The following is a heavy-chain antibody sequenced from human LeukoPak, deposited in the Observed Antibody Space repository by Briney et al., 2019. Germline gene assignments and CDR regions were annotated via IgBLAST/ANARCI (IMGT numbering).Heavy chain of an antibody. D-gene: IGHD3-16*01. CDR2: IKHDESEK. CDR3: TRRLDD. CDR1: GFTFSSYA. J-gene: IGHJ4*02. Sequence: GGSLRLSCEASGFTFSSYAIRWVRQAPGKGLEWVANIKHDESEKNYLDSVKGRFTISRDNAQNSLYLQMNGLRVEDTAVYYCTRRLDDWGQGTLVTVSS. V-gene: IGHV3-7*01.